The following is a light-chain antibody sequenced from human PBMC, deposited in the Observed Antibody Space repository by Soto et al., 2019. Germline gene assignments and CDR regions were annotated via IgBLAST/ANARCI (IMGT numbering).Light chain of an antibody. CDR1: QSISTY. J-gene: IGKJ2*01. CDR2: DAS. CDR3: QQRYNWPRT. V-gene: IGKV3-11*01. Sequence: EIVLTQSPATLSLSPGERATLSCRASQSISTYLAWYQQKPGQAPRLLIYDASKRATGIPPRFSGSESGTDFTLTISSLEPEDFAISYCQQRYNWPRTFGQGTQVEIK.